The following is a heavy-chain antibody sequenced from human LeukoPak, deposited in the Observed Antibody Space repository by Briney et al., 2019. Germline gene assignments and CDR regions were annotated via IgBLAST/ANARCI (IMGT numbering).Heavy chain of an antibody. D-gene: IGHD6-13*01. Sequence: PSETLSLTCTVSGGSMSSYYWSWIRQPPGKGLEWIGYIYYTGSTNYNPSLKSRVTISVDTSKNQFSLKLSSVTAADTAVYYCARKGSSRYSGFDFWGQGTPVTVSS. CDR1: GGSMSSYY. CDR2: IYYTGST. V-gene: IGHV4-59*01. J-gene: IGHJ4*02. CDR3: ARKGSSRYSGFDF.